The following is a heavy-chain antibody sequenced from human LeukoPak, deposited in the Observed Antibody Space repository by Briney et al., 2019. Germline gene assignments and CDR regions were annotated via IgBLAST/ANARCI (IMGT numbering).Heavy chain of an antibody. CDR2: INPSGGST. D-gene: IGHD4-23*01. Sequence: ASVKVSCKASGYTFTSYYMHWVRQAPGQGLEWMGIINPSGGSTSYAQKFQGRVTMTRDTSTSTVYMELSSLRSEDTAVYYCARDKAVTTEVTQHFQHWGQGTLSPSPQ. J-gene: IGHJ1*01. V-gene: IGHV1-46*01. CDR1: GYTFTSYY. CDR3: ARDKAVTTEVTQHFQH.